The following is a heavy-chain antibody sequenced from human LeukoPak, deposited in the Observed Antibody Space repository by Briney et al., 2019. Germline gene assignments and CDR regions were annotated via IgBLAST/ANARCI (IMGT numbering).Heavy chain of an antibody. CDR2: IRYDGSNK. V-gene: IGHV3-30*02. J-gene: IGHJ4*02. D-gene: IGHD3-3*01. CDR1: GFTVSSNY. CDR3: AKEAVAIFGVVIDYFDY. Sequence: GGSLRLSCADSGFTVSSNYMSWVRQAPGKGLEWVAFIRYDGSNKYYADSVKGRFTISRDNSKNTLYLQMNSLRAEDTAVYYCAKEAVAIFGVVIDYFDYWGQGTLVTVSS.